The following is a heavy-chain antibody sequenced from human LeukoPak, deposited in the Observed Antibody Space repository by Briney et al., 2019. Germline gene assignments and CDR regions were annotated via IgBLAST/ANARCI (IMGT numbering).Heavy chain of an antibody. Sequence: SETLSLTCTVTGTSIRSGSYYWNWIRQAAGKGLEWIGRMYIGGRTTYNPSLKSRVTISLETTENQFSLRLRSVTAADTAVYYCVGDRSSYADYWGQGTLVTVSS. J-gene: IGHJ4*02. CDR3: VGDRSSYADY. D-gene: IGHD3-22*01. V-gene: IGHV4-61*02. CDR2: MYIGGRT. CDR1: GTSIRSGSYY.